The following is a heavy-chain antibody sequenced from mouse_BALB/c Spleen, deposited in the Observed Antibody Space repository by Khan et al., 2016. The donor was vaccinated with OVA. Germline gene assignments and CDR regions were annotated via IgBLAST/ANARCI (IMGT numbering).Heavy chain of an antibody. Sequence: EVQLQESGPGLVKPSQSLSLTCTVTGYSIASDYAWNWIRQFPGNKLEWMGFISYSGNTNYNPSLKSRISITRDTSNNQFFLQLNSVTSEDTATYYCARGYGGDFDYWGQGTTLTVSA. CDR2: ISYSGNT. J-gene: IGHJ2*01. CDR1: GYSIASDYA. V-gene: IGHV3-2*02. CDR3: ARGYGGDFDY. D-gene: IGHD1-1*02.